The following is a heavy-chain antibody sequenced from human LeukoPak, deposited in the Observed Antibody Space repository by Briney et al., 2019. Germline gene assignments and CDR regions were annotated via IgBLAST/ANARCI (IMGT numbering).Heavy chain of an antibody. CDR3: ANRLGRNDVPSDY. Sequence: PGGSLRLSCAASGFTLTNYAMSWVRQAPGKGLEWVSAISGSGGSTYYADSVKGRFTISRDNSKNTLYLQMNSLRAEDTAVYYCANRLGRNDVPSDYWGQGTLVTVSS. V-gene: IGHV3-23*01. CDR1: GFTLTNYA. D-gene: IGHD1-1*01. CDR2: ISGSGGST. J-gene: IGHJ4*02.